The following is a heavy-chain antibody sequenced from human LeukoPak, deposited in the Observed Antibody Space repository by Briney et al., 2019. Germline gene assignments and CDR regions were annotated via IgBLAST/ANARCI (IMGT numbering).Heavy chain of an antibody. V-gene: IGHV3-7*01. CDR1: GFTFRTYC. CDR2: IFQDGNDK. Sequence: GSLRLSCAASGFTFRTYCMSWVRQAPGKGLEWVANIFQDGNDKYYVDSVKGRFTISRDNAKNSLYLQLNSLRVEDTAVYYCASRIVGTPDYFDYWGQGTLVTVSS. J-gene: IGHJ4*02. CDR3: ASRIVGTPDYFDY. D-gene: IGHD1-26*01.